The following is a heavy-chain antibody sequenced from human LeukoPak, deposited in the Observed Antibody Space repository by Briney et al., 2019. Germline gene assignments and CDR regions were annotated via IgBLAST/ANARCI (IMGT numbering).Heavy chain of an antibody. V-gene: IGHV3-74*01. CDR3: GRGGNGIDI. Sequence: GGSLRLSCAASGFTFSHYLMHWVRQAPGRGLVWVSRINSDESNTNSYADSVKGRFIISRDNAKNTLYLQMNSLRAEDTAVYFCGRGGNGIDIWGQGTTVIVSS. CDR2: INSDESNT. J-gene: IGHJ3*02. CDR1: GFTFSHYL. D-gene: IGHD2-8*01.